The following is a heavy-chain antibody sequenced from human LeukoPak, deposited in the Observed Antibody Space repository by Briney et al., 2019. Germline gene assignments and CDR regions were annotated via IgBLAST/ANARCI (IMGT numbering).Heavy chain of an antibody. Sequence: SQTLSLTCSVSGDSISSGNYHWNWIRQPAGKGLEWIGRIDTSWNTDYNPSLKSRVTMSLGTSTNQFSLKLTSVTAADTAVYYCARDGYDSGGYYTYSQDWGQGTLVTVSS. CDR2: IDTSWNT. CDR3: ARDGYDSGGYYTYSQD. D-gene: IGHD3-22*01. CDR1: GDSISSGNYH. J-gene: IGHJ1*01. V-gene: IGHV4-61*02.